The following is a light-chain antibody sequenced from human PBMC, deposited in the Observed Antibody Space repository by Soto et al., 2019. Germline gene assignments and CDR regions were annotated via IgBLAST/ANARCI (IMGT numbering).Light chain of an antibody. CDR1: SSDVGGYNF. CDR2: EVR. Sequence: QSALTQPPSASGSPGQSVTISCTGTSSDVGGYNFVSWYQQHPGKAHKLMIYEVRERPSGVPDRFSGSKSGNTASLTVSGLQAEDEADYYCSSYAGSNNVVFGGGTKLTVL. J-gene: IGLJ2*01. V-gene: IGLV2-8*01. CDR3: SSYAGSNNVV.